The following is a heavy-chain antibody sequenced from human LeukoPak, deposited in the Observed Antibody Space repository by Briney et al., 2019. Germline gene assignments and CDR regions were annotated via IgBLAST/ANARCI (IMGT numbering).Heavy chain of an antibody. V-gene: IGHV3-33*01. CDR3: ATGQSRMGYSGYDSRY. D-gene: IGHD5-12*01. J-gene: IGHJ4*02. CDR1: GFTFSSYG. CDR2: IWYDGSNK. Sequence: PGGSLRLSCAASGFTFSSYGMHWVRQAPGKGLEWVAVIWYDGSNKYYADSVKGRFTISRDNSKNTLYLQMNSLRGEDTAVYYCATGQSRMGYSGYDSRYWGQGTLVTVSS.